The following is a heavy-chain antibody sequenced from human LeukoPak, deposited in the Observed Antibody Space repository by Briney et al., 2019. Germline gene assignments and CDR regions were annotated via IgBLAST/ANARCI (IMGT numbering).Heavy chain of an antibody. Sequence: WASVKVSCKASGYTFTGYYMHWVRQAPGQGLEWMGWINPNSGGTNYAQKFQGRVTMTRDTSISTAYMELSRLRSDDTAVYYCARGYGDFLLGAFDIWGQGTMVTVSS. D-gene: IGHD4-17*01. CDR2: INPNSGGT. V-gene: IGHV1-2*02. J-gene: IGHJ3*02. CDR1: GYTFTGYY. CDR3: ARGYGDFLLGAFDI.